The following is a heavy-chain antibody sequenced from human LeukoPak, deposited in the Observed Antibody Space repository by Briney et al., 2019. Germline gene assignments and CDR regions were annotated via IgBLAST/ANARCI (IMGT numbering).Heavy chain of an antibody. J-gene: IGHJ4*02. CDR2: IYGVDGT. Sequence: GGSLRLSCAAPGFTFSSYSMNWVRQAPGKGLEWVSVIYGVDGTSYADSVKGRFTISRDNSKNTVYLQMNSLRAEDTAVYYCASDLIYWGQGTLVTVSS. CDR3: ASDLIY. V-gene: IGHV3-53*01. CDR1: GFTFSSYS.